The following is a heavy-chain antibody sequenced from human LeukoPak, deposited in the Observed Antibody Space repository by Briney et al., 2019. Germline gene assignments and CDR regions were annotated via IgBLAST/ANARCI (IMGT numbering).Heavy chain of an antibody. CDR3: ARGRLYSSSWGDALDI. Sequence: PSETLSLTCAVYGGSFSGYYWSWIRQPPGKGLEWIGEINHSGSTNYNPSLKSRVTISVDTSKNQFSLKLSSVTAADTAVYYCARGRLYSSSWGDALDIWGQGTMVTVSS. CDR2: INHSGST. D-gene: IGHD6-13*01. J-gene: IGHJ3*02. V-gene: IGHV4-34*01. CDR1: GGSFSGYY.